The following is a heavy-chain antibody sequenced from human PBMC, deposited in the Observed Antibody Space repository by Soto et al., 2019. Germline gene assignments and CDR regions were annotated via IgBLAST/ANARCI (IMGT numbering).Heavy chain of an antibody. J-gene: IGHJ1*01. CDR3: ARDGVEGLQSLTTFRYFQH. CDR2: IKQDGSEK. V-gene: IGHV3-7*05. D-gene: IGHD4-4*01. Sequence: GGSLRLSCAASGFTFSSYWMSWVSQAPGKGLEWVANIKQDGSEKYYVDSVKGRFTISRDNAKNSLYLQMNSLRAEDTAVYYCARDGVEGLQSLTTFRYFQHWGQGTLVTVSS. CDR1: GFTFSSYW.